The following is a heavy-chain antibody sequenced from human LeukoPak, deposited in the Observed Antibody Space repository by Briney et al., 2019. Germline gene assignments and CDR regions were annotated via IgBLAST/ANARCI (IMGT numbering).Heavy chain of an antibody. J-gene: IGHJ4*02. V-gene: IGHV3-74*01. CDR1: GFSLSSYW. Sequence: GGSLRLSCAASGFSLSSYWMHWVRQAPGKGLVWVSHINSDGSSTTYADSVKGRFTISRDNAKNTLYLQVNSLRAEDTAVYYCARDYYSAYDHWGQGTLVTVSS. D-gene: IGHD5-12*01. CDR3: ARDYYSAYDH. CDR2: INSDGSST.